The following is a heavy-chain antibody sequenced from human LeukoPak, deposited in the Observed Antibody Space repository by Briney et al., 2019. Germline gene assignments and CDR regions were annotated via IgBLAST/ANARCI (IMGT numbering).Heavy chain of an antibody. CDR1: GGSISSGGYY. D-gene: IGHD1-26*01. CDR2: IYYSGST. J-gene: IGHJ5*02. Sequence: PSETLSLTCTVSGGSISSGGYYWSWIRQHPGKGLEWIGYIYYSGSTYYNPSLKGRVTISVDTSKNQFSLKLSSVTAADTAVYYCARGATKDCWFDPWGQGTLVTVSS. V-gene: IGHV4-31*03. CDR3: ARGATKDCWFDP.